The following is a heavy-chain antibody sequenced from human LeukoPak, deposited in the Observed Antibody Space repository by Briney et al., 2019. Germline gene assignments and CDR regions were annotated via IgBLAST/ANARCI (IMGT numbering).Heavy chain of an antibody. CDR3: ARGRRLLAAAGVKEFDY. CDR2: INHSGST. D-gene: IGHD6-13*01. V-gene: IGHV4-34*01. Sequence: PSGTLSLTCAVYGGSFSGYYWSWIRQPPGKGLEWIGEINHSGSTNYNPSLKSRVTISVDTSKNQFSPKLSSVTAADTAVYYCARGRRLLAAAGVKEFDYWGQGTLVTVSS. J-gene: IGHJ4*02. CDR1: GGSFSGYY.